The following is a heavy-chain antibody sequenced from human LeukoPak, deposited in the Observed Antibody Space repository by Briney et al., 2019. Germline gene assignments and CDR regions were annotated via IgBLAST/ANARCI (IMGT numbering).Heavy chain of an antibody. J-gene: IGHJ4*02. CDR2: INEDGSEK. Sequence: GGSLRLSCAASGFTFSNYWMSWVRQAPGKGLEWVANINEDGSEKYYVDSVKGRFTISRAYAKNSLYLRMNSLRAEDTAVYYCVRSLDGYTTDYWGQGALVTVSS. CDR3: VRSLDGYTTDY. V-gene: IGHV3-7*05. D-gene: IGHD5-24*01. CDR1: GFTFSNYW.